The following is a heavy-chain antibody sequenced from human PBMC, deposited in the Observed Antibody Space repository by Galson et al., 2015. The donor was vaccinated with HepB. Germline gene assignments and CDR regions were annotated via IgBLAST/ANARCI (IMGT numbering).Heavy chain of an antibody. J-gene: IGHJ4*02. CDR1: GGTFSSYA. V-gene: IGHV1-69*13. Sequence: SVKVSCKASGGTFSSYAISWVRQAPGQGLEWMGGIIPIFGTANYAQKFQGRVTITADESTSTAYMELSSLRSEDTAVYYCARCRSSTSWYRPGYFDYWGQGTLVTVSS. CDR2: IIPIFGTA. D-gene: IGHD2-2*01. CDR3: ARCRSSTSWYRPGYFDY.